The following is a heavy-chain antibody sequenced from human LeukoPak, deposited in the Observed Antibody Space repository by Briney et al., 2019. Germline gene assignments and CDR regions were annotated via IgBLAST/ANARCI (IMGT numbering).Heavy chain of an antibody. Sequence: GGSLRLSCAASGFTFSSYSMNWVRQAPGKGLEWVSYISSSSSTIYYADSVKGRFTISRDNAKNSLYLQMNSLRAEDTAVYYCASLILEDIVGGYFDYWGQGTLVTVSS. D-gene: IGHD2-15*01. CDR3: ASLILEDIVGGYFDY. CDR1: GFTFSSYS. V-gene: IGHV3-48*04. J-gene: IGHJ4*02. CDR2: ISSSSSTI.